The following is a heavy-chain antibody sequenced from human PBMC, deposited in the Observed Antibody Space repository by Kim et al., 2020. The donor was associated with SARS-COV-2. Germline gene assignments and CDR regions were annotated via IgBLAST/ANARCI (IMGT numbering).Heavy chain of an antibody. D-gene: IGHD6-13*01. CDR1: GFTFSSFA. CDR3: AKQGIPARGQWYFDL. CDR2: LSDSGGDT. V-gene: IGHV3-23*01. J-gene: IGHJ2*01. Sequence: GGSLRLSCAASGFTFSSFAMTWVRQAPGKGLEWVSILSDSGGDTFYADSVKGRFTISRDNSKNTLYLQMNSLRAEDTAVYYCAKQGIPARGQWYFDLWGRGTLVTVSS.